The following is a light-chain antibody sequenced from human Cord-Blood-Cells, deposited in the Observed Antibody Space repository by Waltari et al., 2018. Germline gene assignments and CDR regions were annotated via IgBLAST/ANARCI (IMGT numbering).Light chain of an antibody. J-gene: IGLJ2*01. Sequence: QSALTQSASVSGSPGQSITISCTGTSSDVGGYNYVSWYQQHPGKAPNLMIYDVSNRPSGVSNRFSCSKSGNTASLTISGLQAEDEADYYCSSYTSSSTLFGGGTKLTVL. CDR2: DVS. CDR3: SSYTSSSTL. V-gene: IGLV2-14*01. CDR1: SSDVGGYNY.